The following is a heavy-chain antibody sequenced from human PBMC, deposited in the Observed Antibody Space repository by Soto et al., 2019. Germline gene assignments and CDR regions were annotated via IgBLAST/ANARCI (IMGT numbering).Heavy chain of an antibody. D-gene: IGHD2-8*01. V-gene: IGHV3-23*01. CDR2: ISFSGDRT. Sequence: VQLLESGGGLVQPGGSLRLSCAASGFTFSTYAICWVRQAPGKGLEWVSGISFSGDRTFYADSVKGRFTISRDNSKNTLFLQMNTLRGEDTALYYCAKVLSPFVLTTNFDCWGQGTLVTVSS. CDR3: AKVLSPFVLTTNFDC. J-gene: IGHJ4*02. CDR1: GFTFSTYA.